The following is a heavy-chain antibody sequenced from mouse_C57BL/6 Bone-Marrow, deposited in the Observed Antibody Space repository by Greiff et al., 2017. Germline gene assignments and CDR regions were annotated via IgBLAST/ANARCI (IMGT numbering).Heavy chain of an antibody. D-gene: IGHD2-10*02. Sequence: EVKVVESGGGLVQSGRSLRLSCATSGFTFSDFYMEWVRQAPGKGLEWIAASRNKANDYTTEYSASVKGRFIVSRDTSQSILYLQMNALRAEDTAIYYCARDLLGTYAMDYWGQGTSVTVSS. J-gene: IGHJ4*01. CDR2: SRNKANDYTT. CDR3: ARDLLGTYAMDY. V-gene: IGHV7-1*01. CDR1: GFTFSDFY.